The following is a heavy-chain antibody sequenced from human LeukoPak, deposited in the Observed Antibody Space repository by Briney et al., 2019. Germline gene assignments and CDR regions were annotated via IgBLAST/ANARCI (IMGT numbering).Heavy chain of an antibody. D-gene: IGHD2-2*01. CDR1: GGSISSGGYY. CDR3: ARGDIVVVPAALLGFDY. V-gene: IGHV4-31*03. J-gene: IGHJ4*02. CDR2: IYYSGST. Sequence: PSETLSLTCTVSGGSISSGGYYWSWLRQHPGKGLEWIGYIYYSGSTYYNPSLTRRVTISVDTSKNQFSLKLSSVTAADTAVYYCARGDIVVVPAALLGFDYWGQGTLVTVSS.